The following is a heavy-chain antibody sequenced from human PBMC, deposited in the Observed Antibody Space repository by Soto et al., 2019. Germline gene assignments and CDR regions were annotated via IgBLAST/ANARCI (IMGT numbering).Heavy chain of an antibody. Sequence: GGSLRLSCAASGFTVSTYYMNWVRQAPGEGLEWVSVVYSGGTTYYADSVRGRFTISRDNSKNTLFLQMNSLRAEDTAVHYCARGRSASSDFDYWGQGTQVTVSS. CDR2: VYSGGTT. J-gene: IGHJ4*02. D-gene: IGHD3-10*01. V-gene: IGHV3-66*01. CDR1: GFTVSTYY. CDR3: ARGRSASSDFDY.